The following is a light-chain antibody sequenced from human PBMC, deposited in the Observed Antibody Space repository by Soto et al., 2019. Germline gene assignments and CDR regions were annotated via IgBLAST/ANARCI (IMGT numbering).Light chain of an antibody. CDR3: AAWDGSLNNVL. Sequence: QPVLTQPPSASGTPGQRVTISCSGSGSSIGTNTVNWYRQLPGTAPKLLIYGDNQRPSGVPDRFSGSKSGTSASLVISGLQSEDEAEYYCAAWDGSLNNVLFGGGTKLTVL. CDR1: GSSIGTNT. J-gene: IGLJ2*01. V-gene: IGLV1-44*01. CDR2: GDN.